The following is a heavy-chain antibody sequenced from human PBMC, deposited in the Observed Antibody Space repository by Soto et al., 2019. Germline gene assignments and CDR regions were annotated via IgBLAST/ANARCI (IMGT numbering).Heavy chain of an antibody. CDR2: ISYDGSNK. CDR3: AKDPVVVTAIGYYYGMDV. J-gene: IGHJ6*02. Sequence: GGSLRLSCAAFGFTFSSYGMHWVRQAPGKGLGWVAVISYDGSNKYYADSVKGRFTISRDNSKNTLYLQMNSLRAEDTAVYYCAKDPVVVTAIGYYYGMDVWGQGTTVTVSS. CDR1: GFTFSSYG. D-gene: IGHD2-21*02. V-gene: IGHV3-30*18.